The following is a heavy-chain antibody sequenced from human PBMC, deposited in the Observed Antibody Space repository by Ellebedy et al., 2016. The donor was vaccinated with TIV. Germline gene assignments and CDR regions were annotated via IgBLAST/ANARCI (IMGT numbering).Heavy chain of an antibody. V-gene: IGHV1-69*04. CDR1: GYTFTGYY. CDR3: ARDLVATMDGGAFDI. CDR2: IIPILGIA. Sequence: SVKVSXXASGYTFTGYYMHWVRQAPGQGLEWMGRIIPILGIANYAQKFQGRVTITADKSTSTAYMELSSLRSEDTAVYYCARDLVATMDGGAFDIWGQGTMVTVSS. D-gene: IGHD5-24*01. J-gene: IGHJ3*02.